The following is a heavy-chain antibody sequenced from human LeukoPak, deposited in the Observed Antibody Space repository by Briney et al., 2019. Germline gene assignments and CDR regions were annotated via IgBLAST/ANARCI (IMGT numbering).Heavy chain of an antibody. V-gene: IGHV3-30*02. CDR1: GFTFSSYG. Sequence: PGGSLRLSCAASGFTFSSYGMHWVRQAPGKGLEWVAFIRYDGSNKYYADSVKGRFTISRDNSKNTLYLQMNSLRAEDMAVYYCAKDRVTVTPHLDYWGQGTLVTVSS. J-gene: IGHJ4*02. D-gene: IGHD4-17*01. CDR2: IRYDGSNK. CDR3: AKDRVTVTPHLDY.